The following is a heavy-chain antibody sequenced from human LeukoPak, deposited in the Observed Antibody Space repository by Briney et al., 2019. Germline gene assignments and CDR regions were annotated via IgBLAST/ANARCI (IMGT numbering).Heavy chain of an antibody. Sequence: PSETLSLTCTVSGGSINFYYWSWSRQPPGKGLEWIGYIYYSRSTNYNPSLKSRVTISVDTSKNQFSLKVRSVTAEDRAVYYCARVESGYSYGPIDYWGQGTLVTVSS. CDR2: IYYSRST. D-gene: IGHD5-18*01. J-gene: IGHJ4*02. CDR3: ARVESGYSYGPIDY. V-gene: IGHV4-59*01. CDR1: GGSINFYY.